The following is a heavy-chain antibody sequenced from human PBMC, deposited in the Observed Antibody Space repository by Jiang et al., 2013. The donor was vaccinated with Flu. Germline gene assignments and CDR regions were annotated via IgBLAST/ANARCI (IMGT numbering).Heavy chain of an antibody. CDR1: SDAMSTDYY. Sequence: PGLVKPSETLSLTCAVSSDAMSTDYYWAWIRQSPGKALEWIGSHFQSGSKYYNPSLRGRVTVSLDASNNQFSLRLTSLTAADTAVYYCARTYYYDSASWTFFHYWGQGTLLTVSS. V-gene: IGHV4-38-2*01. CDR2: HFQSGSK. D-gene: IGHD3-10*01. CDR3: ARTYYYDSASWTFFHY. J-gene: IGHJ4*02.